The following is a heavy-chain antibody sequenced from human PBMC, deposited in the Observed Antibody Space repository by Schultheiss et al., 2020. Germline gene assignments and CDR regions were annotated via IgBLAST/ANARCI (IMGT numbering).Heavy chain of an antibody. D-gene: IGHD6-13*01. J-gene: IGHJ1*01. CDR3: ARPGIAAAGTLFGYFQH. CDR2: IYYSGST. CDR1: GGSISSYY. Sequence: SETLSLTCTVSGGSISSYYWGWIRQPPGKGLEWIGSIYYSGSTYYNPSLKSRVTISVDTSKNQFSLKLSSVTAADTAVYYCARPGIAAAGTLFGYFQHWGQGTLVTVSS. V-gene: IGHV4-39*01.